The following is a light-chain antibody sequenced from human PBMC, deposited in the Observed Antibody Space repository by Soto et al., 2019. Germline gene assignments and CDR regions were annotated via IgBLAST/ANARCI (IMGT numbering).Light chain of an antibody. J-gene: IGLJ3*02. CDR1: SRDVGGSNY. CDR3: SSSTRSSTTLV. Sequence: QSALTQPASVSGSPGQSITISCTGTSRDVGGSNYVSWYQQHPGKAPKLMIYDVTNRPSGVANRFSGSKSGNTASLTISGRQEEDEDAYYCSSSTRSSTTLVFGGGTKLTVL. V-gene: IGLV2-14*01. CDR2: DVT.